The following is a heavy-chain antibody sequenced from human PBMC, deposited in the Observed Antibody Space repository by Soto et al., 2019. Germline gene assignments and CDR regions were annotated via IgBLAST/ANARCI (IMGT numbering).Heavy chain of an antibody. J-gene: IGHJ4*02. Sequence: QVQLVQSGAEVKKPGASVKVSCKASGYTFTSYGISWVRQAPGPGLAWMGWISAYNGNTNYAQKLQSRVTMTTDTSTSTDYMELRSLRSDDTAVYYCARDVRRYCSCGSCSFDYWGQGTLVTGSS. CDR2: ISAYNGNT. V-gene: IGHV1-18*04. CDR1: GYTFTSYG. CDR3: ARDVRRYCSCGSCSFDY. D-gene: IGHD2-15*01.